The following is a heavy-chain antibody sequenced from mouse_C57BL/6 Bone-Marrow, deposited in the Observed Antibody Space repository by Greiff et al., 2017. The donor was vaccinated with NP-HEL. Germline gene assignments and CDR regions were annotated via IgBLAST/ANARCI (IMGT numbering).Heavy chain of an antibody. D-gene: IGHD1-1*01. CDR3: ASSDNSTVVADWYFDF. J-gene: IGHJ1*03. V-gene: IGHV1-75*01. Sequence: QVQLQQSGPELVKPGASVKISCTASGYTFTDYYINWVKQRPGQGLEWIGWIFPGSGGTYYNEKFKGKATLTVDKSSSTAYMLLSSLTSEDSAVYFCASSDNSTVVADWYFDFWGTGTTVTVSS. CDR2: IFPGSGGT. CDR1: GYTFTDYY.